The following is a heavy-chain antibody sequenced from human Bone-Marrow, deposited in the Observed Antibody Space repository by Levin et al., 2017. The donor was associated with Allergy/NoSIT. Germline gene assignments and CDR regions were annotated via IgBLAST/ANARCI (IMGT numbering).Heavy chain of an antibody. CDR2: ISDSGAST. J-gene: IGHJ5*01. V-gene: IGHV3-23*01. CDR1: GFTFSAYA. D-gene: IGHD3-10*01. Sequence: PGGSLRLSCAASGFTFSAYAMKWIRQAPGKGLEWVSMISDSGASTRYADSVKGRFTISRDNSKNTVFLQMNSLRAEDTAIYYCATHWGKVRGGDSWGQGTLVTVSS. CDR3: ATHWGKVRGGDS.